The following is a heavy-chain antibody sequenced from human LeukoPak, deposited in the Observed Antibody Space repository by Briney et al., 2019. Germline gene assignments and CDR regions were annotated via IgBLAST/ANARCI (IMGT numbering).Heavy chain of an antibody. D-gene: IGHD3-10*01. CDR3: ARVPLLWFGELPGPLYWFDP. V-gene: IGHV4-59*01. Sequence: ASETLSLTCTVSGGSISSYYWSWIRQPPGKGLEWIGYIYYSGSTNYNPSLKSRVTMSVDTSKNQLSLKVNSMTAADTAVYYCARVPLLWFGELPGPLYWFDPWGQGTLVTVSS. J-gene: IGHJ5*02. CDR2: IYYSGST. CDR1: GGSISSYY.